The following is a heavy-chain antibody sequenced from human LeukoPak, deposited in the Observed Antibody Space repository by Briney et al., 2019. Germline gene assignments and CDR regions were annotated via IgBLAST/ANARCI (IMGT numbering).Heavy chain of an antibody. CDR2: ISTNGGST. Sequence: PGGSLRLSCSASGFTFSIYAMHWVRQAPGKGLEYVSVISTNGGSTYYADSVKGRFTISRDNSKNTLYLQMSSLRADDTAVYYCVKSRSGLVREKAFDYWGQGTLVTVSS. CDR3: VKSRSGLVREKAFDY. J-gene: IGHJ4*02. V-gene: IGHV3-64D*09. CDR1: GFTFSIYA. D-gene: IGHD6-19*01.